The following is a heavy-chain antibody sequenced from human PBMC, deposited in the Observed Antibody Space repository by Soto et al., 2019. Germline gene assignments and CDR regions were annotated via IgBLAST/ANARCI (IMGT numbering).Heavy chain of an antibody. CDR1: GFNFDDSA. V-gene: IGHV3-9*01. Sequence: GGSLRLSCVASGFNFDDSAMNWVRQVPGKGLEWVSGITWNSGHILYADSVKGRFTISRDNAKKSLYLELNSLRPEDTALYYCANGRSSMIVVVMDYWGQGT. CDR3: ANGRSSMIVVVMDY. D-gene: IGHD3-22*01. J-gene: IGHJ4*02. CDR2: ITWNSGHI.